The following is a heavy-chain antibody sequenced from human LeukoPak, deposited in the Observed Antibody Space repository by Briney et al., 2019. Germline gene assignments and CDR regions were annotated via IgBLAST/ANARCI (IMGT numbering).Heavy chain of an antibody. CDR1: GFTFSSYS. CDR3: VCWLGGDHNYMDV. D-gene: IGHD3-10*01. CDR2: ITNSGENT. Sequence: PGRSLRLSSAASGFTFSSYSMNWARQAPGKGLEWVSGITNSGENTYYADSVKGRFTISRDNSKNTLFLQMNSLRTEDTAVYYCVCWLGGDHNYMDVWGKGTKVTVSS. V-gene: IGHV3-NL1*01. J-gene: IGHJ6*03.